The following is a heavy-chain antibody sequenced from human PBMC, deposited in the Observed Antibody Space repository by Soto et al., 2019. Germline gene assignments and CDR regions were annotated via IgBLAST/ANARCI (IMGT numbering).Heavy chain of an antibody. CDR2: INPNSGGT. CDR3: ARDYYDSSGYYYAQYYFEY. J-gene: IGHJ4*02. Sequence: ASVKVSCKASGYTFTGYYMHWVRQAPGQGLEWMGWINPNSGGTNYAQKFQGWVTMTRDTSISTAYMELSRLRSDDTAVYYCARDYYDSSGYYYAQYYFEYWGQGTLVTVSS. CDR1: GYTFTGYY. V-gene: IGHV1-2*04. D-gene: IGHD3-22*01.